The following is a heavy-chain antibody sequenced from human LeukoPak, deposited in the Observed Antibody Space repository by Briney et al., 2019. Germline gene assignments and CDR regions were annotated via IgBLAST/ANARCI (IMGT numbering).Heavy chain of an antibody. CDR1: GYTFTTYG. CDR2: ISGYNGNR. Sequence: ASVKVSCKASGYTFTTYGISWVRQAPGQGLEWMGWISGYNGNRNNAQKLQGRVTMTTDTYTSTAYMELRSLRSDDTAVYYCARDGRYNLNYADYWGQGTLVTVSS. J-gene: IGHJ4*02. D-gene: IGHD1-20*01. V-gene: IGHV1-18*01. CDR3: ARDGRYNLNYADY.